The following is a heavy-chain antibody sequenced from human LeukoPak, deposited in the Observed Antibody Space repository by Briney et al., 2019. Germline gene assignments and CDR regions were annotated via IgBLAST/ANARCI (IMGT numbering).Heavy chain of an antibody. CDR2: ISGSGGST. Sequence: GGSLRLSCAASGFTFSSYAMSWVRQAPGKGLEWVSAISGSGGSTYYADSVKGRFTISRDNSKNTLYLQMNSLRAEDTAVYYCAKLAYKSGYYYDSSGYYSFFQHWGQGTLATVSS. D-gene: IGHD3-22*01. V-gene: IGHV3-23*01. J-gene: IGHJ1*01. CDR1: GFTFSSYA. CDR3: AKLAYKSGYYYDSSGYYSFFQH.